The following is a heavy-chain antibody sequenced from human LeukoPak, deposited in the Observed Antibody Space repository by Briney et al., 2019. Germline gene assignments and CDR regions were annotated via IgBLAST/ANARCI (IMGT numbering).Heavy chain of an antibody. V-gene: IGHV3-48*04. Sequence: PGGSLRLSCAASGFAFISTSIHWVRQAPGKGLEWLSYSSTVIGNIYYADSVKGRFTISRDNAKSSLNLQMSSLRAEDTAVYFCATTGNFYDMDVWGKGTTVTVSS. CDR2: SSTVIGNI. J-gene: IGHJ6*03. D-gene: IGHD1-1*01. CDR3: ATTGNFYDMDV. CDR1: GFAFISTS.